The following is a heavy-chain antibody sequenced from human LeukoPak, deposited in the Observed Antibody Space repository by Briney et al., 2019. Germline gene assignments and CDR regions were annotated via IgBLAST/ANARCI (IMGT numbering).Heavy chain of an antibody. CDR1: GFTFSSYS. Sequence: GGSLRLSCAASGFTFSSYSMNWVRQAPGKGLEWVSYISSSSSTIYYADSVKGRFTISRDNAKNSLYLQMNSLRAEDTAVYYCAREGDIAAAGNFDYWGQGTLVTVSS. D-gene: IGHD6-13*01. CDR2: ISSSSSTI. J-gene: IGHJ4*02. CDR3: AREGDIAAAGNFDY. V-gene: IGHV3-48*01.